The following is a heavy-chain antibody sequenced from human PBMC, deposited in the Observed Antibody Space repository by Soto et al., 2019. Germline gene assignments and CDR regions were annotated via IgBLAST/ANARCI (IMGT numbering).Heavy chain of an antibody. CDR2: IIPIFGTA. CDR3: ASRSSSSGRRGYDAFDI. V-gene: IGHV1-69*13. Sequence: ASVKVSCKASGGTFSSYAISWVRQAPGQGLEWMGGIIPIFGTANYAQKFQGRVTITADESTSTAYMELSSLRSEDTAVYYGASRSSSSGRRGYDAFDIWGQGTMVTVSS. J-gene: IGHJ3*02. D-gene: IGHD6-6*01. CDR1: GGTFSSYA.